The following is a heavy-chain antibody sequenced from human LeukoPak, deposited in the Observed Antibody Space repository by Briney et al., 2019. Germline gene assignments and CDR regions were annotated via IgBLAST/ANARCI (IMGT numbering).Heavy chain of an antibody. D-gene: IGHD3-3*01. CDR1: GFTFSSYA. V-gene: IGHV3-30-3*01. CDR3: ARVPIRFKAFDN. J-gene: IGHJ3*02. Sequence: PGGSLRLSCAASGFTFSSYAMHWVRQAPGKGLEWVAVISYDGSNKYYADSVKGRFTISRDNSKNTLYLQMNSLRAEDTAVYYCARVPIRFKAFDNWGQGTMVTVSS. CDR2: ISYDGSNK.